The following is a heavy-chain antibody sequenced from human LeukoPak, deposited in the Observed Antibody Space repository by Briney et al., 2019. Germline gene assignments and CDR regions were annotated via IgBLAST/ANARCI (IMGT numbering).Heavy chain of an antibody. Sequence: GGSLRLSCAASGFTFINAWMAWVRQAPGKGLEWVSAISDTGNTYHADSVKGRFTISRDSSKNTLLLQMNRLRPEDAAVYYCAKAPVTTCRGAFCYPFDYWGLGTLVTVSS. D-gene: IGHD2-15*01. V-gene: IGHV3-23*01. J-gene: IGHJ4*02. CDR3: AKAPVTTCRGAFCYPFDY. CDR2: ISDTGNT. CDR1: GFTFINAW.